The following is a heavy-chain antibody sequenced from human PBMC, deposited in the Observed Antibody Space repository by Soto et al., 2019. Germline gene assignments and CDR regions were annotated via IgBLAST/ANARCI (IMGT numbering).Heavy chain of an antibody. D-gene: IGHD6-19*01. CDR2: INSYNGNT. CDR1: GYTFTSYG. V-gene: IGHV1-18*01. J-gene: IGHJ5*02. CDR3: ASEPVAGIWFDP. Sequence: QVQLVQSGAEVKKPGASVKVSCKASGYTFTSYGISWVRQAPGQGLEWMGWINSYNGNTNYAQKLQGRVTMTTDTSPSTAYLEPRSLRSAETDVCYCASEPVAGIWFDPWGQGTLVTVSS.